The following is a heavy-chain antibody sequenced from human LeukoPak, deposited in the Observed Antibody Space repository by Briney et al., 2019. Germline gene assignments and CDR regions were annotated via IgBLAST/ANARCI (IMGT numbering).Heavy chain of an antibody. CDR2: ISWNSGSI. CDR1: GFTFDDYA. V-gene: IGHV3-9*01. CDR3: AKDKGSGWFVHDAFDI. D-gene: IGHD6-19*01. J-gene: IGHJ3*02. Sequence: LPGGSLRLSCAASGFTFDDYAMHWVRQAPGKGLEWVSGISWNSGSIGYADSVKGRFTISRDNAKNSLYLQMNSLRAEDTALYYCAKDKGSGWFVHDAFDIWGQGTMVTVSS.